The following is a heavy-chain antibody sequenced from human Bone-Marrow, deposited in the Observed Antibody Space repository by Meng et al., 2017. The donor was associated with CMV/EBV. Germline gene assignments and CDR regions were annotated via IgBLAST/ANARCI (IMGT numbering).Heavy chain of an antibody. CDR2: IYSGGST. CDR3: ARGSDYYYYGMDV. Sequence: GESLKISCTASGFIFSDYYVSWVRQAPGKGLEWVSVIYSGGSTYYADSVKGRFTISRDNSKNTLYLQMNSLRAEDTAVYYCARGSDYYYYGMDVWGQGTTVTVSS. V-gene: IGHV3-53*01. J-gene: IGHJ6*02. D-gene: IGHD6-6*01. CDR1: GFIFSDYY.